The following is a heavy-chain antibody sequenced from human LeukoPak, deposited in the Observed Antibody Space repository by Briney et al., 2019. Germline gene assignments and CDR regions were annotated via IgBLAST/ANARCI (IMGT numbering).Heavy chain of an antibody. CDR2: ISGSGGSP. CDR3: AKPYSIHTFSYYFDY. D-gene: IGHD1-26*01. CDR1: DFTFTANA. J-gene: IGHJ4*02. V-gene: IGHV3-23*01. Sequence: PGGPWRPSFAALDFTFTANAMSWVGRAPGKGLNWFSAISGSGGSPYYADSVKGRFTISRDNSKNTLYLQMNSLRAEDTAVYYCAKPYSIHTFSYYFDYWGQGTLVTVSS.